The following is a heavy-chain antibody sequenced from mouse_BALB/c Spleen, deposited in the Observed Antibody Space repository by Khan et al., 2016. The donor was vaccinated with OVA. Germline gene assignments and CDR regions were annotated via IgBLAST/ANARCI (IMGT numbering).Heavy chain of an antibody. D-gene: IGHD2-14*01. V-gene: IGHV1-4*01. J-gene: IGHJ3*01. CDR1: GYTFTSYT. Sequence: VQLQQSGAELARPGASVKMSCKTSGYTFTSYTMHWVKQRPGQGLEWIGYINPSNGYTNYNEKFKDKATLTADKSSSTAYMQLRSLTSEDSAVFDRAREWAYNRIDGWFAYWGQGTLVTVSA. CDR2: INPSNGYT. CDR3: AREWAYNRIDGWFAY.